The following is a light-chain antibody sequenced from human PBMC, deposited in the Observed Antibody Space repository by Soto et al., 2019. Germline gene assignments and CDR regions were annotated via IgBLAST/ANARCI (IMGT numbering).Light chain of an antibody. CDR3: QQYGSSPRT. CDR2: GAS. Sequence: DIVSTQSPGTLSLSPGERATLSCRASQSVSSSYLAWYQQKPGQAPRLLIYGASSRATGIPDRFSGSGSGTDFTLTISRLEPEDFAVYYCQQYGSSPRTFGQGTKVDIK. V-gene: IGKV3-20*01. CDR1: QSVSSSY. J-gene: IGKJ1*01.